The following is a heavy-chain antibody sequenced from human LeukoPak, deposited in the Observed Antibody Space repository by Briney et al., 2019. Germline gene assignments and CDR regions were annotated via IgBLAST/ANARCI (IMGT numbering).Heavy chain of an antibody. D-gene: IGHD3-10*01. Sequence: GSLRLSCAASGFTFSSYWMSWVRQAPGKGLEWIGYIYYSGSTYYNPSLKSRVTISVDTSKNQFSLKLSSVTAADTAVYYCASTRVSMKHSLLLWFGEFYYYFDYWGQGTLVTVSS. CDR1: GFTFSSYW. J-gene: IGHJ4*02. V-gene: IGHV4-59*12. CDR3: ASTRVSMKHSLLLWFGEFYYYFDY. CDR2: IYYSGST.